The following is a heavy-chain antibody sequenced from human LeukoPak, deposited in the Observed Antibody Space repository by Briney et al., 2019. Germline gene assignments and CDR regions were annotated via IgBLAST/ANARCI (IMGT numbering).Heavy chain of an antibody. V-gene: IGHV3-30-3*01. CDR1: GFTFSSYA. Sequence: GGSLRLSCAASGFTFSSYAMHWVRQAPGKGLEWVAVISYDGSNKYYADSVKGRFTISRDNSKSTLYLQMNSLRAEDTAVYYCARFHPDYYYGMDVWGQGTTVTVSS. J-gene: IGHJ6*02. CDR3: ARFHPDYYYGMDV. CDR2: ISYDGSNK.